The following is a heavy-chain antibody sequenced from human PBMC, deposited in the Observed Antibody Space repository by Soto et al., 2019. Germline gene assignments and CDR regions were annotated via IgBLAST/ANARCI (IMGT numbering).Heavy chain of an antibody. CDR3: ARKGYGDYPIDY. CDR2: IYWDDYK. V-gene: IGHV2-5*02. D-gene: IGHD4-17*01. J-gene: IGHJ4*02. Sequence: QITLKESGPSLVKPTQTLTLTCTFSGFSLSTSGVGVGWFSQPPGKALEWLAVIYWDDYKHYSPSLKSRLTITKDTSKNQVVLTMTNMDPVDTATYYCARKGYGDYPIDYWGQGTLVTVSS. CDR1: GFSLSTSGVG.